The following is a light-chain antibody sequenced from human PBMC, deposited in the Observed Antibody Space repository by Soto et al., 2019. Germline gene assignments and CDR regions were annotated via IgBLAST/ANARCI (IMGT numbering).Light chain of an antibody. CDR1: SSDVGGYNL. V-gene: IGLV2-23*02. J-gene: IGLJ2*01. Sequence: QSALTQPAYVSASPGQSITISCTGTSSDVGGYNLVSWYQQHPGKAPRLMIFEVTTRPSGISNRFSGSKSGNTASLTISGLQAEDEADYYCLSYAGSSTVIFGGGTKLTVL. CDR3: LSYAGSSTVI. CDR2: EVT.